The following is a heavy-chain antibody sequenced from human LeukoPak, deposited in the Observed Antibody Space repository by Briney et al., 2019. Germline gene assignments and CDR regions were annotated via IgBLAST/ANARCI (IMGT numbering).Heavy chain of an antibody. J-gene: IGHJ6*02. V-gene: IGHV4-30-4*01. CDR2: IYYSGST. CDR3: ARDIVVVPAAIGYGMDV. D-gene: IGHD2-2*01. CDR1: GGSISSGDYY. Sequence: PSETLSLTCTVSGGSISSGDYYWSWIRQPPGKGLEWIVYIYYSGSTYYNPSLKSRVTISVDTSKNQFSLKLSSVTAADTAVYYCARDIVVVPAAIGYGMDVWGQGTTVTVSS.